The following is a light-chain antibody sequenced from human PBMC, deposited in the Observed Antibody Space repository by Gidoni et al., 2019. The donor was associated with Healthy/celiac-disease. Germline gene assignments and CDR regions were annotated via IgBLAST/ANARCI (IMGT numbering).Light chain of an antibody. Sequence: DIQMTQSPSTLSASGGDRVTITCRASQSISSWLAWYQQKPGKAPKLLIYRASSLESGVPSRFSGSGSGTEFTLTISSLQPDDFAAYYCQQYNSYPLTFGPGTKVDI. CDR2: RAS. CDR1: QSISSW. CDR3: QQYNSYPLT. V-gene: IGKV1-5*03. J-gene: IGKJ3*01.